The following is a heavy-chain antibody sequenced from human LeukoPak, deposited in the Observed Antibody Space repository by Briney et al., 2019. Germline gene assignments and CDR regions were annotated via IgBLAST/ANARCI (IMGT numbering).Heavy chain of an antibody. CDR1: GFTFSSYG. CDR3: AKEKGSTWYDYFDY. D-gene: IGHD6-13*01. CDR2: ISYDGSNK. Sequence: PGGSLRLSCAASGFTFSSYGMHWVRQAPGKGLEWVAVISYDGSNKYYADSVKGRFTISRDNSKNTLYLQMNSLRAEDTALYYCAKEKGSTWYDYFDYWGQGTLVTVSS. J-gene: IGHJ4*02. V-gene: IGHV3-30*18.